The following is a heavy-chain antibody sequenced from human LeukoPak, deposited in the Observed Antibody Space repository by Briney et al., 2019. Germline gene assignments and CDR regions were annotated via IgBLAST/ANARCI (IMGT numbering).Heavy chain of an antibody. CDR2: IWSGGSNK. D-gene: IGHD3-22*01. J-gene: IGHJ3*02. V-gene: IGHV3-33*08. CDR1: GFTFSSYD. CDR3: ATLPSGYSADDAFDI. Sequence: GRSLRLSCTASGFTFSSYDMHWVRQAPGKGLEWVAVIWSGGSNKYYADSVKGRFTISRDNSKNTLYLQMNSLRADDTAVYYCATLPSGYSADDAFDIWGQGTMVTVSS.